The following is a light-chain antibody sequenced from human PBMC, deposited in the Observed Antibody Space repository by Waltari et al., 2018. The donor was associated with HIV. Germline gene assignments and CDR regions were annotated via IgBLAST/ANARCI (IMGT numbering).Light chain of an antibody. CDR3: SSYTSSSTFYVV. V-gene: IGLV2-14*01. Sequence: QSALTQPASVSGSPGQSITISCTGTSSDVGGYNYVSWYQQHPGKAPKLMIYDVSNRPSGVSKRFSGSKSGNTASLTISGLQAEDEADYYCSSYTSSSTFYVVFGGGTKLTVL. J-gene: IGLJ2*01. CDR1: SSDVGGYNY. CDR2: DVS.